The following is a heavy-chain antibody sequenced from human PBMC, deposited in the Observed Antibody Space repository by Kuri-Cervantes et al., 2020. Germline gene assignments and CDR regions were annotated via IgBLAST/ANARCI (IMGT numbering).Heavy chain of an antibody. CDR1: GFTVSSNY. J-gene: IGHJ4*02. CDR2: IYSGGST. Sequence: GGSLRLSCAASGFTVSSNYMSWVRQAPGKGLEWVSVIYSGGSTYYADSVKGRFTISRDNAKNSLYLQMNSLRAEDTAVYYCARRPGSRSIAAAGTYYFDYWGQGTLVTVSS. V-gene: IGHV3-53*01. CDR3: ARRPGSRSIAAAGTYYFDY. D-gene: IGHD6-13*01.